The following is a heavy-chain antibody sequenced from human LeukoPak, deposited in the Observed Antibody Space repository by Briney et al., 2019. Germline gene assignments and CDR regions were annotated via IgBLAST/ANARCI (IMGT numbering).Heavy chain of an antibody. D-gene: IGHD3-22*01. CDR3: ARDLGRDSSGYVLDY. Sequence: ASVKVSCKASGYTFTSYAITWVRQAPGQGLEWMGWISAYNGNANYAQKLQGRVTMTTDTSTSTAYMELRSLRSDDTAVYYCARDLGRDSSGYVLDYWGQGTLVTVSS. CDR1: GYTFTSYA. V-gene: IGHV1-18*01. J-gene: IGHJ4*02. CDR2: ISAYNGNA.